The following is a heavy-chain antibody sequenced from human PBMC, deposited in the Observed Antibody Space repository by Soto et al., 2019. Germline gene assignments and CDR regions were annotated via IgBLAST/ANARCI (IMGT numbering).Heavy chain of an antibody. Sequence: SETLSLTCTVSGGSISSSSYYWGWIRQPPGKGLEWIGSIYYSGSTYYNPSLKSRVTISVDTSKNQFSLKLSSVTAAEAAVYYCARGFSSGWYSGYYYYYGMDVWGQGTTVTVSS. CDR2: IYYSGST. J-gene: IGHJ6*02. CDR1: GGSISSSSYY. D-gene: IGHD6-19*01. V-gene: IGHV4-39*01. CDR3: ARGFSSGWYSGYYYYYGMDV.